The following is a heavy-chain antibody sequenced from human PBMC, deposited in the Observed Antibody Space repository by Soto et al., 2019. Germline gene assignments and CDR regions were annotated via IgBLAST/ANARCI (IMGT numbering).Heavy chain of an antibody. D-gene: IGHD6-13*01. Sequence: GGSLRLSCAASGFTFSSYAMHWVRQAPGKGLEWVAVISYDGSNKYYAGSVKGRFTISRDNSKNTLYLQMNSLRAEDTAVYYCARDPSSWYGGDYWGQGTLVTVSS. J-gene: IGHJ4*02. CDR1: GFTFSSYA. V-gene: IGHV3-30-3*01. CDR3: ARDPSSWYGGDY. CDR2: ISYDGSNK.